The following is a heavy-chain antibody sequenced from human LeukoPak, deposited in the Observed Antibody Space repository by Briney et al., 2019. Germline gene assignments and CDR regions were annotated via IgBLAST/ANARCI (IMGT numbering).Heavy chain of an antibody. J-gene: IGHJ4*02. D-gene: IGHD4-17*01. V-gene: IGHV3-23*01. CDR3: AKIDYDDFHFDY. Sequence: RSGGSLRLSCAASGFTFATYAMTWVRQAPGKGLEWVSSITGSSTTTYYADSVKGRFTNSRDNSKNTLFLQMNSLRAEDTAVYYCAKIDYDDFHFDYWGQGTLVTVSS. CDR2: ITGSSTTT. CDR1: GFTFATYA.